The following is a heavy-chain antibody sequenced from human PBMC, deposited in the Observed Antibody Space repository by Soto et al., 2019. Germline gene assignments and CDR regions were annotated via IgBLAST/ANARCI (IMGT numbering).Heavy chain of an antibody. Sequence: PGGSLRLSSAASGFTFSSYEMNWVRQSPGKGLEWVSYISSSGSTIYYADSVKGRFTISRDNAKNSLYLQMNSLRAEDTAVYYCARGQLPPYYYYYGMDVWGQGTTVTVSS. D-gene: IGHD2-2*01. V-gene: IGHV3-48*03. CDR3: ARGQLPPYYYYYGMDV. J-gene: IGHJ6*02. CDR1: GFTFSSYE. CDR2: ISSSGSTI.